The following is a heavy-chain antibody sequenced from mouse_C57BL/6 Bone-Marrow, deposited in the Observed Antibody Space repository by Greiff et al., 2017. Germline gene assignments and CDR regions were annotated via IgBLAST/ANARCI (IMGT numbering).Heavy chain of an antibody. Sequence: VQLQQSGPELVKPGASVKISCKASGYTFTDYYMNWVKQSHGKSLEWIGDINPNNGGTSYNQKFKGKATLTVDKSSSTAYMGLRSLTSEDSAVYYCARIQGDYDDWFAYWGRGTLVTVSA. D-gene: IGHD2-4*01. CDR1: GYTFTDYY. CDR3: ARIQGDYDDWFAY. V-gene: IGHV1-26*01. J-gene: IGHJ3*01. CDR2: INPNNGGT.